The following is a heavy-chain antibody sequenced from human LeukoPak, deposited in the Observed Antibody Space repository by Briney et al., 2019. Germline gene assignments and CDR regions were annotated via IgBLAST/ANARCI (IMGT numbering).Heavy chain of an antibody. D-gene: IGHD1-7*01. Sequence: SGPTLLKPTQTLTLTCTFSGFSLTTSGVGVGWIRQPPGKALEWLALIYWDDDKRYSPSLRNRLSITKDTSKNQVVLTMTNVDPVDTATYYCAHRLDQRTSWNYGNFDYWGQGTLVTVSS. CDR2: IYWDDDK. V-gene: IGHV2-5*02. CDR3: AHRLDQRTSWNYGNFDY. J-gene: IGHJ4*02. CDR1: GFSLTTSGVG.